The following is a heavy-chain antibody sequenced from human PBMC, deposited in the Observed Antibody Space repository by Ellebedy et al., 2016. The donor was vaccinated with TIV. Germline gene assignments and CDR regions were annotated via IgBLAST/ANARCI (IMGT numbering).Heavy chain of an antibody. CDR3: ARRTRSDYSNYGHHRSYWYFDL. CDR1: GYTFTGYY. D-gene: IGHD4-11*01. J-gene: IGHJ2*01. Sequence: AASVKVSCKASGYTFTGYYMHWVRQAPGQGLEWMGWINPNSGGTNYAQKFQGWVTMTRDTSISTAYMELSRLRSDDTAVYYCARRTRSDYSNYGHHRSYWYFDLWGRGTLVTVSS. CDR2: INPNSGGT. V-gene: IGHV1-2*04.